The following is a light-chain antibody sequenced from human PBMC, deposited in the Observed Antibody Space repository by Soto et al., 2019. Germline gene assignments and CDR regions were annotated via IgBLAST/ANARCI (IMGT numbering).Light chain of an antibody. CDR1: SSDVGSYNL. Sequence: QSALTQPASVSGSPGQSITISCTGTSSDVGSYNLVSWYQQHPGKAPKLMIYEGSKRPSGVSNRFSGSKSGNTASLTISGLQAEDEADYYCCSYAGSSTVVFGGGPKVTV. CDR3: CSYAGSSTVV. J-gene: IGLJ2*01. CDR2: EGS. V-gene: IGLV2-23*01.